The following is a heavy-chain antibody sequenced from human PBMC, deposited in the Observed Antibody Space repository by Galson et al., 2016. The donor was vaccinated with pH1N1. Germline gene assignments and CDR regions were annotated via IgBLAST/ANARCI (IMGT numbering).Heavy chain of an antibody. CDR2: TLAIFGTT. V-gene: IGHV1-69*05. J-gene: IGHJ6*02. CDR1: GGTYNNDA. CDR3: ARHSGSYTYYYHYMDV. D-gene: IGHD3-10*01. Sequence: SVKVSCKAPGGTYNNDAVTWVRQAPGQGLEWVGGTLAIFGTTNYAQKFQGRVTITRDESTSTAYMELSSLRSEDTAVYYCARHSGSYTYYYHYMDVWGQGTTVTVSS.